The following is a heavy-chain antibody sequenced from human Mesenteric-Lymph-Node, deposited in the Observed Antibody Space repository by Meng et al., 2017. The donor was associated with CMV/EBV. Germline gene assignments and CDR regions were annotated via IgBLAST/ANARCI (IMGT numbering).Heavy chain of an antibody. CDR3: ARDRNGSPDY. Sequence: CAASGFNFNYDYMDWVRQAPGKGLEFVGRIRDKAHSYTTEYAASVRGRFTVSRDDSKTSVYLQMNSLTTEDTAVYYCARDRNGSPDYWGQGILVTVSS. CDR1: GFNFNYDY. J-gene: IGHJ4*02. V-gene: IGHV3-72*01. CDR2: IRDKAHSYTT. D-gene: IGHD1-26*01.